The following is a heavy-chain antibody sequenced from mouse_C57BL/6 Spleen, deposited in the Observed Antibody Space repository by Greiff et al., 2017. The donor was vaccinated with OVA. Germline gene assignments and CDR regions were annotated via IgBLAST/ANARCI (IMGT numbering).Heavy chain of an antibody. CDR3: ARTAQATTGAMDY. D-gene: IGHD3-2*02. Sequence: QVHVKQPGAELVKPGASVKLSCKASGYTFTSYWMQWVKQRPGQGLEWIGEIDPSDSYTNYNQKFKGKATLTVDTSSSTAYMQLSSLTSEDSAVYYCARTAQATTGAMDYWGQGTSVTVSS. CDR2: IDPSDSYT. V-gene: IGHV1-50*01. J-gene: IGHJ4*01. CDR1: GYTFTSYW.